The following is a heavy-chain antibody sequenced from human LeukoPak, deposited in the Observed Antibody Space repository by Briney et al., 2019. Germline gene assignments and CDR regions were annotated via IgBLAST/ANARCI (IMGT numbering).Heavy chain of an antibody. Sequence: GGSLRLSCAASGFTVSNNYMSWVRQPPGKGLEWVSSISGSGGSTYYADSVKGRFTISRDNSKNTLYLQMNSLRAEDTAVYYCAKYLGSYYYYGMDVWGQGTTVTVSS. V-gene: IGHV3-23*01. CDR1: GFTVSNNY. CDR3: AKYLGSYYYYGMDV. CDR2: ISGSGGST. J-gene: IGHJ6*02.